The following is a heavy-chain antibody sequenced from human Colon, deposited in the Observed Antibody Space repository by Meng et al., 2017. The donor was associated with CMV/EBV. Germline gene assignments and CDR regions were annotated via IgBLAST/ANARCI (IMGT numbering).Heavy chain of an antibody. CDR3: ARQIWSGSLYNWFDS. V-gene: IGHV4-34*01. CDR1: GVPLSGYH. CDR2: INHNGIT. J-gene: IGHJ5*01. Sequence: GSLRLSCAVSGVPLSGYHWSWIRQAPGNDLEWIGDINHNGITKYNPSLKSRLTISVDMSGNEFSLRLSSVTAADTAVYYCARQIWSGSLYNWFDSWDQGTLVTVSS. D-gene: IGHD3-3*01.